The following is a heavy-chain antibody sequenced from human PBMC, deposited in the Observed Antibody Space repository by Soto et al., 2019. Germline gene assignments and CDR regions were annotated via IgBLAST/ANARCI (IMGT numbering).Heavy chain of an antibody. CDR2: IYYSGST. D-gene: IGHD2-21*02. CDR3: ARGGSVVVVTAIPYYYYGMDV. Sequence: SETLSLTCTVSGGSISSGGHYWSWIRQHPGKGLEWIGYIYYSGSTYYNPSLKSRVTISVDTSKNQFSLKLSSVTAADTAVYYCARGGSVVVVTAIPYYYYGMDVWGQGTTVTVSS. V-gene: IGHV4-31*03. CDR1: GGSISSGGHY. J-gene: IGHJ6*02.